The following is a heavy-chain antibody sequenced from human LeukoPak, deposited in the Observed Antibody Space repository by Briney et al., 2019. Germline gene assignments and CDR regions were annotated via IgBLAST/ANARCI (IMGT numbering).Heavy chain of an antibody. CDR1: GYTLTELS. CDR3: ATGIAAAGIHYYYMDV. V-gene: IGHV1-24*01. D-gene: IGHD6-13*01. Sequence: GASVKVSCKVSGYTLTELSMHWVRPATGKGLEWMGGFDPEDGETIYAQKFQGRVTMTEDTSTDTAYMELSSLRSEDTAVYYCATGIAAAGIHYYYMDVWGKGTTVTVSS. J-gene: IGHJ6*03. CDR2: FDPEDGET.